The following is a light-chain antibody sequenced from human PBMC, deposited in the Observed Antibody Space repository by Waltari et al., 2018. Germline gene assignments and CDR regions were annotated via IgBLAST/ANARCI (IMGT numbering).Light chain of an antibody. CDR2: EVT. CDR1: TNDVGNYNL. CDR3: CSYAGEDSLV. V-gene: IGLV2-23*02. Sequence: QSALTQPASVSGSPGQSITISCTGTTNDVGNYNLVSWYQHSAGKAPKLLIYEVTKRPPGFSDRFSGSKSGTTASLTISGLQTEDEGDFYCCSYAGEDSLVFGEGTHVTVL. J-gene: IGLJ3*02.